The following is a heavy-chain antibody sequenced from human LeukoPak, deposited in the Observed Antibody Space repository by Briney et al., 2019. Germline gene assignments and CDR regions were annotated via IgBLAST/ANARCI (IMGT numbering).Heavy chain of an antibody. D-gene: IGHD1-14*01. J-gene: IGHJ4*02. Sequence: SDTLSLTCTVSGGSISSHYWSWIRQPPGKGLEWIGYIYYSGSTNYNPSLKSRVTISVDTSKNQFSLKLSSVTAADTAVYYCASCSNRNRFDYWGQGNLVTVSS. CDR1: GGSISSHY. CDR3: ASCSNRNRFDY. V-gene: IGHV4-59*07. CDR2: IYYSGST.